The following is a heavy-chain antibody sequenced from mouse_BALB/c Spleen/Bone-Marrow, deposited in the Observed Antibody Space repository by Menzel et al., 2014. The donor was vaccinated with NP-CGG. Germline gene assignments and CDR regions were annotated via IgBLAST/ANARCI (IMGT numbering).Heavy chain of an antibody. D-gene: IGHD2-14*01. CDR3: ARGNRYDGVDY. J-gene: IGHJ2*01. CDR1: GYTFTDYS. CDR2: INTETGEP. Sequence: QVQLKESGPELKKPGETVKISCKASGYTFTDYSMHWVKQAPGKGLKWMGWINTETGEPTYADDFKGRFAFSLETSASTAYLQINNLKNEDTATYFCARGNRYDGVDYWGQGTTLTVSS. V-gene: IGHV9-2-1*01.